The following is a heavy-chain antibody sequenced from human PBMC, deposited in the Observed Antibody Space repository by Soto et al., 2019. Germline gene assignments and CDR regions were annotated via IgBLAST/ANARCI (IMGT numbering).Heavy chain of an antibody. CDR2: IRSKANSNGT. V-gene: IGHV3-73*01. J-gene: IGHJ1*01. D-gene: IGHD6-25*01. Sequence: GGSLRLSCAASGFTFSGSAMHWVRQASGKGLEWVGRIRSKANSNGTAYAASVKGRFTISRADSKNTANLQMNSLKTEDTAVYYCTSLRSDLNIIPFEYFQHWGQGTLVTVSS. CDR3: TSLRSDLNIIPFEYFQH. CDR1: GFTFSGSA.